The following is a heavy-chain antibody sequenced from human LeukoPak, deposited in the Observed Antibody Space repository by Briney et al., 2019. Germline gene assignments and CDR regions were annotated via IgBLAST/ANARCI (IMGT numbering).Heavy chain of an antibody. J-gene: IGHJ6*03. D-gene: IGHD3-3*01. Sequence: KPSETLSLTCTVSGGSISSHYWSWIRQPPGKGLEWIGYIYYSGSTNYNPSLKSRVTISVDTSKNQFSLKLSSVTAADTAVYYCARGASDFWSGYYSYYYYYMDVWGKGTTVTVSS. CDR1: GGSISSHY. V-gene: IGHV4-59*11. CDR3: ARGASDFWSGYYSYYYYYMDV. CDR2: IYYSGST.